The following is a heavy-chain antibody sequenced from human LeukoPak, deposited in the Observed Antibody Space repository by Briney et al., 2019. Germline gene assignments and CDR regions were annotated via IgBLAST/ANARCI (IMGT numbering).Heavy chain of an antibody. J-gene: IGHJ2*01. CDR1: GYTFTSYG. CDR2: ISAYNGNT. D-gene: IGHD3-10*01. Sequence: ASVKVSCKASGYTFTSYGISWVRQAPGQGLEWMGWISAYNGNTNYAQKLQGRVTMTTDTSTSTAYMELRSLRSDDTAVYYCAREWVTMVRGLRPADWYFDLWGRGTLVTVSS. V-gene: IGHV1-18*01. CDR3: AREWVTMVRGLRPADWYFDL.